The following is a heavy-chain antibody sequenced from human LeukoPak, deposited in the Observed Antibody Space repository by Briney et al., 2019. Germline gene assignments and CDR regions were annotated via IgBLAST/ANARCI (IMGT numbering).Heavy chain of an antibody. D-gene: IGHD3-10*01. CDR1: GFTFSSYA. CDR3: AREEPGSGSSDY. V-gene: IGHV3-30-3*01. Sequence: GGSLRLSCAASGFTFSSYAMHWVRQAPGKGLEWVAVISYDGSNKYYADSVKGRFTISRDNSKNTLYLQMNSLRAEDTAVYYCAREEPGSGSSDYWGQGTLVTVSS. CDR2: ISYDGSNK. J-gene: IGHJ4*02.